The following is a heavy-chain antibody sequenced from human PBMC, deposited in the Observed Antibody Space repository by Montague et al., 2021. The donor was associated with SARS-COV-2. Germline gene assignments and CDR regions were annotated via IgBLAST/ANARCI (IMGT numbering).Heavy chain of an antibody. Sequence: SETLSLTCEVSGGSMSGNYWTWIRQPPGKGLERIGYVHYTGSTKSNPSLTTRVSLSLDTPKNHFSLHLSSVTAADTAIYFCARAQNTCFIANCVYYFDVWGLGALVTVSS. CDR1: GGSMSGNY. D-gene: IGHD1-1*01. J-gene: IGHJ4*02. CDR2: VHYTGST. V-gene: IGHV4-59*01. CDR3: ARAQNTCFIANCVYYFDV.